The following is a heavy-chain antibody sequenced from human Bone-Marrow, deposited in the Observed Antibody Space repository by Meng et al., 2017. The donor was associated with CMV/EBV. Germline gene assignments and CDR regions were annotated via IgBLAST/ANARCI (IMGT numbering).Heavy chain of an antibody. V-gene: IGHV1-3*02. CDR2: SNAGNGNT. J-gene: IGHJ6*02. Sequence: ASVKVSCKASGYTFTSYAMHWVRQAPGQRLEWMGWSNAGNGNTKYSQEFQGRVTITRDTSASTAYMELSSLRSEDTAVYYCARDGIAVAGTHYYGMDVWGQGTTVTVSS. CDR1: GYTFTSYA. D-gene: IGHD6-19*01. CDR3: ARDGIAVAGTHYYGMDV.